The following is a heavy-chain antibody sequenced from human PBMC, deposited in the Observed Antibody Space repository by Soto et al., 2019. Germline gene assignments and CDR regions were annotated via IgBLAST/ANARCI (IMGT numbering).Heavy chain of an antibody. Sequence: GGSLRLSCAASGFTFSSYAMSWVRQAPGKGLEWVSAISGSSGSTYYADSVKGRFTISRDNSKNTLYLQMNSLRAEDTAVYYCAKEADDSSGYYYGDYFDYWGQGTLVTVSS. CDR2: ISGSSGST. V-gene: IGHV3-23*01. CDR3: AKEADDSSGYYYGDYFDY. D-gene: IGHD3-22*01. CDR1: GFTFSSYA. J-gene: IGHJ4*02.